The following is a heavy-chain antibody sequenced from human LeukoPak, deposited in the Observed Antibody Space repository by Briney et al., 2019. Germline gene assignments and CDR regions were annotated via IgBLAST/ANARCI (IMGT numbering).Heavy chain of an antibody. CDR2: ISGSGTYI. V-gene: IGHV3-21*01. CDR1: GFTFSTYN. CDR3: ARERDGYCGGDCYYYYGMDV. Sequence: GSLRLSCAASGFTFSTYNMNWVHQAPGKGLEWVSSISGSGTYIYYADSVRGRFTMSRDNAENSLYLQMNSLRAEDTALYYCARERDGYCGGDCYYYYGMDVWGQGTTVTVSS. J-gene: IGHJ6*02. D-gene: IGHD2-21*02.